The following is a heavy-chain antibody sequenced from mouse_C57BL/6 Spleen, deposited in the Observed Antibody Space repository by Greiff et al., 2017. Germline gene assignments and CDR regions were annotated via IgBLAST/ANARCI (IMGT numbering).Heavy chain of an antibody. CDR2: INPNNGGT. J-gene: IGHJ2*01. CDR3: ARGLDD. D-gene: IGHD6-5*01. Sequence: VQLQQSGPELVKPGASVKISCKASGYTFTDYYMNWVKQSHGKSLEWIGDINPNNGGTSYNQKFKGKATLTVDKSSSTAYMELRSLTSEDSAVYYCARGLDDWGQGTTLTVSS. CDR1: GYTFTDYY. V-gene: IGHV1-26*01.